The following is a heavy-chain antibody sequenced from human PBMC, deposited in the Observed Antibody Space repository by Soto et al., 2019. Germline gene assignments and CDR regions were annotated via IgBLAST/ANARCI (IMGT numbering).Heavy chain of an antibody. CDR2: IYYSGST. CDR1: GGSISSSSYY. V-gene: IGHV4-39*01. J-gene: IGHJ6*02. D-gene: IGHD3-10*01. CDR3: ARRPSITMVRGVIDYYYYGMGV. Sequence: SETLSLTCTVSGGSISSSSYYWGWIRQPPGKGLEWIGSIYYSGSTYYNPSLKSRVTISVDTSKNQFSLKLSSVTAADTAVYYCARRPSITMVRGVIDYYYYGMGVWGQGTTVTVSS.